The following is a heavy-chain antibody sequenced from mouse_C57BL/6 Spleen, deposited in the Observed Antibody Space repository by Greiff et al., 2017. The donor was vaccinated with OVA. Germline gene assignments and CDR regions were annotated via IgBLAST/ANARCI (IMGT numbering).Heavy chain of an antibody. D-gene: IGHD1-1*01. V-gene: IGHV1-69*01. J-gene: IGHJ2*01. CDR2: IDPSDSYT. Sequence: QVQLQQPGAELVMPGASVKLSCKASGYTFTSYWMHWVKQRPGQGLEWIGEIDPSDSYTNYNQKFRGKSTLTVDKSSSTAYMQLSSLTSEDSAVYYCARGGTTVVATGDYWGQGTTLTVSS. CDR1: GYTFTSYW. CDR3: ARGGTTVVATGDY.